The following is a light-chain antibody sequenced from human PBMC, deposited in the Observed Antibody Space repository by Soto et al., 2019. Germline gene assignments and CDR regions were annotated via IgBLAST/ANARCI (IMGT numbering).Light chain of an antibody. CDR2: GAS. CDR1: QSVSSSY. J-gene: IGKJ3*01. CDR3: QQYGRPLFT. Sequence: EIVLTQSPGTLSLSPGERATLSCRASQSVSSSYLAWYQQKPGQAPRLLIYGASSRATGIPERFSGSGSGTDLTLTISRLENEDFEVYYCQQYGRPLFTFGPRTKVDIK. V-gene: IGKV3-20*01.